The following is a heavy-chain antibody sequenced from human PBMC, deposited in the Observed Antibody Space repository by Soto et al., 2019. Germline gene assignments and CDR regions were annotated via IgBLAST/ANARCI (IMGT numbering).Heavy chain of an antibody. Sequence: SETLSLTCTVSGGSVSSGSYYWSWIRQPPGKGLEWIGYIYYSGSTNYNPSLKSRVTITVDTSKNQFSLKLSSVTAADTAVYYCASSSPYCTNGVCYDYWGQGTLVTVSS. CDR2: IYYSGST. D-gene: IGHD2-8*01. CDR1: GGSVSSGSYY. CDR3: ASSSPYCTNGVCYDY. J-gene: IGHJ4*02. V-gene: IGHV4-61*01.